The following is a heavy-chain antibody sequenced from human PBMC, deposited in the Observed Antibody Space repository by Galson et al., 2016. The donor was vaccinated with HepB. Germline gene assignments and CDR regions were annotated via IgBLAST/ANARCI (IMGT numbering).Heavy chain of an antibody. CDR2: IIPLSGIP. CDR3: ARDGGEDYGDSQGAFDI. Sequence: SVKVSCKASGDSFSFYAISWVRQAPGQGLEWMGGIIPLSGIPNYAQKFQGRVTITADKSTSTAYMEMSSLRSEDTAVYYCARDGGEDYGDSQGAFDIWGQGTMVTVSS. CDR1: GDSFSFYA. D-gene: IGHD4-17*01. V-gene: IGHV1-69*10. J-gene: IGHJ3*02.